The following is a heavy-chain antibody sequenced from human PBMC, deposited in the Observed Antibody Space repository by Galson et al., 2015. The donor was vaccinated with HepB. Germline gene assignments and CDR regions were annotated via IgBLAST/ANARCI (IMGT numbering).Heavy chain of an antibody. CDR3: ARRPDGFDV. Sequence: ETLSLTCVVDGGSLRGYLWSWTRQSPGMGLEWIGEINHGGSTNYRPSLKSRVTISVDTSKSQFSLRLNSVTAADTAVYYCARRPDGFDVWGQGTMVTVSS. CDR2: INHGGST. J-gene: IGHJ3*01. CDR1: GGSLRGYL. V-gene: IGHV4-34*01. D-gene: IGHD5-24*01.